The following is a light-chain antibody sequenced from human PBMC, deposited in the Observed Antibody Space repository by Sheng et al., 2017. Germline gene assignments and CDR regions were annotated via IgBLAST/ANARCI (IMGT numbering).Light chain of an antibody. CDR3: QQYNYWPPLT. V-gene: IGKV3-15*01. Sequence: EIVMTQSPATLSVSPGERATLSCRASQSVSRNLAWYQQKPGQAPRLLIYVASTRATGIPARFSGSGSGTEFTLTISSLQSEDFAVYYCQQYNYWPPLTFGGGTKVEIK. CDR1: QSVSRN. CDR2: VAS. J-gene: IGKJ4*01.